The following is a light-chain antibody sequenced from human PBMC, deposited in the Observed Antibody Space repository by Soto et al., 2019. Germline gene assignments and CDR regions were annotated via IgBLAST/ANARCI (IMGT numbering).Light chain of an antibody. CDR1: SSAVGGYDY. V-gene: IGLV2-14*01. J-gene: IGLJ1*01. CDR3: SSSSISTAYL. CDR2: EVS. Sequence: QSVLNQHASVSVSPGQSITISCTGTSSAVGGYDYVSWYQLHPGKAPKLMVFEVSNRPSGVSYRFSGSKSGNTASLTISGLQAEDEADYFCSSSSISTAYLFGTGTKVTVL.